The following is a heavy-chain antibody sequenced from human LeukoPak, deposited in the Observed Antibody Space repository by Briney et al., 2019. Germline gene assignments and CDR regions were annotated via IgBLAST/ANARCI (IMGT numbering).Heavy chain of an antibody. J-gene: IGHJ4*02. Sequence: GASVKVSCKASGYTFTSYGISWVRQAPGQGLEWMGRIIPILGIANYAQKFQGRVTITADKSTSTAYMELSSLRSEDTAVYYCARDQSYGGNPSDYWGQGTLVTVSS. CDR1: GYTFTSYG. D-gene: IGHD4-23*01. CDR3: ARDQSYGGNPSDY. V-gene: IGHV1-69*04. CDR2: IIPILGIA.